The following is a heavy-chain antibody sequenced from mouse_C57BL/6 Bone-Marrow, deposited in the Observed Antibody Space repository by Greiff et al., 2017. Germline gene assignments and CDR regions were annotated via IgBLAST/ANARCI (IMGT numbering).Heavy chain of an antibody. CDR2: INPGSGGT. Sequence: QVQLQQSGAELVRPGTSVKVSCKASGYAFTNYLIEWVKQRPGQGLEWIGVINPGSGGTNYNEKFKGKATLTAAKSSSTAYMQLSSLTSEDSAVYFCARSSYSPAGFAYWGQGTLVTVAA. CDR3: ARSSYSPAGFAY. J-gene: IGHJ3*01. D-gene: IGHD2-12*01. V-gene: IGHV1-54*01. CDR1: GYAFTNYL.